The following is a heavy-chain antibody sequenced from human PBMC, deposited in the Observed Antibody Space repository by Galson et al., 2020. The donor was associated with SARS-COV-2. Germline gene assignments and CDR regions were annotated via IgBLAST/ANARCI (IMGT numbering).Heavy chain of an antibody. J-gene: IGHJ4*02. D-gene: IGHD3-10*01. Sequence: SETLSLTCTVSGGSISSGIYYWSWIRPPAGKGLEWIGRTHTSGSTNYNPSLKSRVTISIDTSKNQFSLKLRSVTAADTAVYYCARNFYGSANYVGGQGTLVPVSS. CDR1: GGSISSGIYY. V-gene: IGHV4-61*02. CDR2: THTSGST. CDR3: ARNFYGSANYV.